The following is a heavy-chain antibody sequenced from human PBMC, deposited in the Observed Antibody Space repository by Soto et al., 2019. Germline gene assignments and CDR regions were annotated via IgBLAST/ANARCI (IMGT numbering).Heavy chain of an antibody. CDR3: ARVPRYSSSWKDRGWFFDY. CDR1: GFTFSSYD. J-gene: IGHJ4*02. D-gene: IGHD6-13*01. CDR2: IGTAGDT. Sequence: GGSLRLSCAASGFTFSSYDMHWVRQATGKGLEWVSAIGTAGDTYYPGSVKGRFTISRENAKNSLYLQMNSLRAEDTAVYYCARVPRYSSSWKDRGWFFDYWGQGTLVTVSS. V-gene: IGHV3-13*01.